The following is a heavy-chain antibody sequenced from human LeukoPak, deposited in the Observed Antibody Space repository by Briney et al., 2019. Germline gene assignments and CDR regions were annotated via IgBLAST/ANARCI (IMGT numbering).Heavy chain of an antibody. J-gene: IGHJ5*01. Sequence: ASVKVSCKAYGYTFTSYDINWVRQATGQGLEWMGWMNPNSGNTGYAQKFQGRVTITRNTSISTAYMELSSLRSEDTAVYYCARGLIIGNWFDSWGQGTLVTVSS. CDR2: MNPNSGNT. V-gene: IGHV1-8*03. CDR3: ARGLIIGNWFDS. D-gene: IGHD2-8*01. CDR1: GYTFTSYD.